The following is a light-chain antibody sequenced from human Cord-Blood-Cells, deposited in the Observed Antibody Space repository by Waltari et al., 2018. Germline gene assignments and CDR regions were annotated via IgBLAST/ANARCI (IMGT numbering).Light chain of an antibody. CDR3: AAWDDSLSGYV. Sequence: QSVLTQPPSASGTPGQRVTISCSGSSSNIGSNYVYWYQQLPGTAPKPLIYRNKQRPSGVPDRFSGSKSDTSASLAISGLRSEDEADYYCAAWDDSLSGYVFGTGTKVTVL. CDR1: SSNIGSNY. V-gene: IGLV1-47*01. CDR2: RNK. J-gene: IGLJ1*01.